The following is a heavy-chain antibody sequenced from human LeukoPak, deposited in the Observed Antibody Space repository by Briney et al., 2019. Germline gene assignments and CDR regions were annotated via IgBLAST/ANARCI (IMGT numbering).Heavy chain of an antibody. CDR2: IYTSGST. CDR3: ARERAREAAGVGVAFDI. CDR1: GGSISSGSYY. D-gene: IGHD1-26*01. Sequence: SETLSLTCTVSGGSISSGSYYWSWIRQPAGKGLEWIGRIYTSGSTNYNPSLKSRVTISVDTSKNQFSLKLSSVTAADTAVYYCARERAREAAGVGVAFDIWGQGTMVTVSS. J-gene: IGHJ3*02. V-gene: IGHV4-61*02.